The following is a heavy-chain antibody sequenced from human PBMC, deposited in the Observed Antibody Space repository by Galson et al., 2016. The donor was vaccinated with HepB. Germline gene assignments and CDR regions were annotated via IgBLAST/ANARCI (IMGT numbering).Heavy chain of an antibody. V-gene: IGHV3-7*01. Sequence: SLRLSCAASGFNFSTFWMTWVRQAPGKGLEWVANIKLDGSERYYVDSVRGRFTISRDNAKNSVYLQMSRLRGDDTAVYHCARDVTMSTVIPPDENYYGMDVWGKGTTVTVSS. CDR1: GFNFSTFW. CDR2: IKLDGSER. CDR3: ARDVTMSTVIPPDENYYGMDV. D-gene: IGHD4/OR15-4a*01. J-gene: IGHJ6*04.